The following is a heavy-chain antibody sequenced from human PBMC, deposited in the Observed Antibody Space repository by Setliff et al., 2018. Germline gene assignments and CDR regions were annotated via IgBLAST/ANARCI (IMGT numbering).Heavy chain of an antibody. CDR3: ARASRFGTIVYKGYYYMDV. CDR1: GGSFSGYY. V-gene: IGHV4-34*01. J-gene: IGHJ6*03. D-gene: IGHD3-10*01. Sequence: SETLSLTCTVSGGSFSGYYWNWIRQPPGKGLEWIGEINRRGSSKYNPSLKSRVTISVDTSKNQFSLKVSSVTAADTAVYYCARASRFGTIVYKGYYYMDVWGKGTTVTVSS. CDR2: INRRGSS.